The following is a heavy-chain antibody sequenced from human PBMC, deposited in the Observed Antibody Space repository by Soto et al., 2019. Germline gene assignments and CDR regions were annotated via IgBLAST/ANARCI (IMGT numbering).Heavy chain of an antibody. CDR2: IVVGSGNT. CDR1: GFTFTSSA. Sequence: SVKVSCKASGFTFTSSAMQWVRQARGQRLEWIGWIVVGSGNTNYAQKFQERVTITRDMSTSTAYMELSSLRSEDTAVYYCAADIRRYCSGGSCYFSPEVWYYYMDVWGKGTTVTVSS. V-gene: IGHV1-58*02. CDR3: AADIRRYCSGGSCYFSPEVWYYYMDV. D-gene: IGHD2-15*01. J-gene: IGHJ6*03.